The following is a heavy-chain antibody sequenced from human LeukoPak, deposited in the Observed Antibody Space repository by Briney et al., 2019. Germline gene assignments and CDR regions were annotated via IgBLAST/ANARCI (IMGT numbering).Heavy chain of an antibody. D-gene: IGHD3-9*01. CDR3: AREAADEFDWLLGDAFDI. Sequence: PGRSLRLSCAASGFAFSSYAMHWGRQAPGKGPERVAVISYDGSNKYYADSVKDRFTISRDNSKNTLYLQMNSLRAEETAVYYCAREAADEFDWLLGDAFDIWGQGTMVTVSS. V-gene: IGHV3-30*04. J-gene: IGHJ3*02. CDR2: ISYDGSNK. CDR1: GFAFSSYA.